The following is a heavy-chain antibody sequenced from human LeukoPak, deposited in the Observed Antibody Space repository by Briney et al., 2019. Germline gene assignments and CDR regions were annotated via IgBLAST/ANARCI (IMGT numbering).Heavy chain of an antibody. J-gene: IGHJ1*01. CDR3: ARGYYDSSDFEYLQH. V-gene: IGHV1-2*02. CDR2: INPNSGDT. CDR1: GYTFTGYR. D-gene: IGHD3-22*01. Sequence: GASVKVSCKASGYTFTGYRMHWVRQAPGQGLEWMGWINPNSGDTNFAQKFQGRVTMTRDTSISTVYMELSRLRSDDTAVFYCARGYYDSSDFEYLQHWGQGTLVTVSS.